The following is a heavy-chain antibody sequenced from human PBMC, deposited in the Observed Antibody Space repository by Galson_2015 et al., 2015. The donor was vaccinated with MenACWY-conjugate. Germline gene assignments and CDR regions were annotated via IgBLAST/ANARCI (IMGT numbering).Heavy chain of an antibody. CDR2: ISASNGNT. Sequence: QSGAEVKQPGASVRVSCTASGLIFTNSGFNWVRQAPGQGLEWMGWISASNGNTKYAQRFQDRVTMTTDKSTSTAYMELRSLTSDDTALYYCAREMGYFDHWGQGSLVTVSS. D-gene: IGHD6-13*01. J-gene: IGHJ4*02. CDR1: GLIFTNSG. CDR3: AREMGYFDH. V-gene: IGHV1-18*04.